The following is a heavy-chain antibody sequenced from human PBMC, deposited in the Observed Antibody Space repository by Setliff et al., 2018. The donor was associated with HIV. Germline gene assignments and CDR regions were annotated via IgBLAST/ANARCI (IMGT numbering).Heavy chain of an antibody. J-gene: IGHJ4*02. CDR2: INPNSGGT. Sequence: ASVKVSCKASGYTFTGSYMHWVRQAPGQGLEWMGRINPNSGGTNYAQKFQGRVTMTRDTSITTAYMELNSLRSDDTAVYYCARDIIAPEGANSDCWGQGTLVTVSS. CDR1: GYTFTGSY. D-gene: IGHD1-26*01. V-gene: IGHV1-2*06. CDR3: ARDIIAPEGANSDC.